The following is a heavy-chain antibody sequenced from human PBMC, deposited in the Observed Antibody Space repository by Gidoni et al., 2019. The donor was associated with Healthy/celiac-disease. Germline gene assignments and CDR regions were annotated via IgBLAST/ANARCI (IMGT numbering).Heavy chain of an antibody. CDR2: ISYDGSNK. J-gene: IGHJ4*02. CDR1: GFTFSCYG. V-gene: IGHV3-30*18. D-gene: IGHD3-10*01. Sequence: QVQLVESGGGVVQPGRSLSLSCAASGFTFSCYGMHWVRQAPGKGLEWVAVISYDGSNKYYADSVKGRFTISRDNSKNTLYLQMNSLRAEDTAVYYCAKDVAVRPIQGVVYYFDYWGQGTLVTVSS. CDR3: AKDVAVRPIQGVVYYFDY.